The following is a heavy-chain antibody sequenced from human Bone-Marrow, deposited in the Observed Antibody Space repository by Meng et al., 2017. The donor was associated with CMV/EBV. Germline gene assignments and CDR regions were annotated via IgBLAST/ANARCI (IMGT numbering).Heavy chain of an antibody. CDR1: GGSFLSVDCY. J-gene: IGHJ4*02. Sequence: SGGSFLSVDCYLVWMRQPPGKGLEWIGYIYYSGSTYDNPSLKSRVTISVDTSKNQFSLKLSSVTAADTAVYYCAIGYSYGLGVIDYWGQGTLVTVSS. D-gene: IGHD5-18*01. CDR2: IYYSGST. V-gene: IGHV4-30-4*08. CDR3: AIGYSYGLGVIDY.